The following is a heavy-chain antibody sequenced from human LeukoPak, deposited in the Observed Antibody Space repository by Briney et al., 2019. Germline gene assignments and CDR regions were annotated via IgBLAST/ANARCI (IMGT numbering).Heavy chain of an antibody. J-gene: IGHJ4*02. Sequence: ASVKVPCKASGYTFTSYGISWVRQAPGQGLEWMGWISAYNGNTNYAQKLQGRVTMTTDTSTSTAYMELRSLRSDDTAVYYCARTQYQLLFGNFDYWGQGTLVTVSS. CDR2: ISAYNGNT. V-gene: IGHV1-18*01. CDR3: ARTQYQLLFGNFDY. D-gene: IGHD2-2*01. CDR1: GYTFTSYG.